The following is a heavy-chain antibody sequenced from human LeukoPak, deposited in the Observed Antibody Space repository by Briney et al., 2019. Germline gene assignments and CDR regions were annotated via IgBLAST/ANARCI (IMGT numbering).Heavy chain of an antibody. J-gene: IGHJ4*02. CDR1: GFTFSSYA. V-gene: IGHV3-23*01. D-gene: IGHD3-3*01. CDR3: ARASSDTVFGVVR. Sequence: PGGSLRLSCAASGFTFSSYAMSWVRQAPGKWREWVSTISEGGSSTYYADSVKGQFTISRDNSKNTLYLQMNSLRAEDTAVYYCARASSDTVFGVVRWGQGTLVTVSS. CDR2: ISEGGSST.